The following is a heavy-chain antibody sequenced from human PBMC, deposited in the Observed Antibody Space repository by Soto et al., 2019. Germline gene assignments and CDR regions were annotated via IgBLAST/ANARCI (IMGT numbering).Heavy chain of an antibody. CDR2: INPSGGST. Sequence: ASVTVSCKASGYTFTSYYMHWVRQAPGQGLEWMGIINPSGGSTSYAQKFQGRVTMTRDTSTSTVYMELSSLRSEDTAVYYCARAHSYHYYDSSGYYYLDPWGQGTLVTVSA. V-gene: IGHV1-46*01. CDR1: GYTFTSYY. CDR3: ARAHSYHYYDSSGYYYLDP. J-gene: IGHJ5*02. D-gene: IGHD3-22*01.